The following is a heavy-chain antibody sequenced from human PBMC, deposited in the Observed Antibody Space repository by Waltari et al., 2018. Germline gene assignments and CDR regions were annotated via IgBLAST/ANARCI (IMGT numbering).Heavy chain of an antibody. D-gene: IGHD3-10*01. CDR3: ARAGLLWFGELSFSFDY. CDR1: GYTFTSYD. V-gene: IGHV1-8*01. CDR2: MNPNSGNT. Sequence: QVQLVQSGAEVKKPGASVKVSCKASGYTFTSYDINWVRQATGQGLEWMGWMNPNSGNTGYEQKFQGRVTMTRNTSISTAYMELSSLRSEDTAVYYCARAGLLWFGELSFSFDYWGQGTLVIVSS. J-gene: IGHJ4*02.